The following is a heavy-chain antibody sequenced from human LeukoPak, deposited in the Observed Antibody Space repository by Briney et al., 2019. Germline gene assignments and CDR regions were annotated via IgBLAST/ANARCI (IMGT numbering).Heavy chain of an antibody. CDR2: IYHSGST. CDR3: ARVERAKPNYYYYMDV. J-gene: IGHJ6*03. Sequence: PSETLSLTCTVSGYSISSGYYWGWIRQPPGKGLEWIGSIYHSGSTYYNPSLKSRVTISVGTSKNQFSLKLSSVTAADTAVYYCARVERAKPNYYYYMDVWGKGTTVTISS. V-gene: IGHV4-38-2*02. CDR1: GYSISSGYY. D-gene: IGHD5-24*01.